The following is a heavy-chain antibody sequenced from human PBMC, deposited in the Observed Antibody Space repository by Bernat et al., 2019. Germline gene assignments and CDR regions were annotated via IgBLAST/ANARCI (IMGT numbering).Heavy chain of an antibody. CDR1: GFTFSSYA. CDR3: AKTYYDFWGGYYPAEYFQH. CDR2: ISGSGGST. V-gene: IGHV3-23*01. D-gene: IGHD3-3*01. Sequence: EVQLLESGGGLVQPGGSLRLSCAASGFTFSSYAMSWVRQAPGKGLEWVSAISGSGGSTYYADSVKGRFTISRDNSKNTLYLQMNSLRAEDTAVYYCAKTYYDFWGGYYPAEYFQHWGQGTLVTVSS. J-gene: IGHJ1*01.